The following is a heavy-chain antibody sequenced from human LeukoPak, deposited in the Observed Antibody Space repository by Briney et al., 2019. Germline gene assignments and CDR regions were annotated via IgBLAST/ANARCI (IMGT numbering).Heavy chain of an antibody. CDR3: VKGGYSSSWSRFDY. J-gene: IGHJ4*02. Sequence: GGSQRLSCSASGFTFSSYAMHWVRQAPGKGLEYVSAISSNGGSTYYADSVKGRFTISRDNSKNTLYLQMSSLRAEDTAVYFCVKGGYSSSWSRFDYWGQGTLVTVSS. CDR1: GFTFSSYA. D-gene: IGHD6-13*01. V-gene: IGHV3-64D*09. CDR2: ISSNGGST.